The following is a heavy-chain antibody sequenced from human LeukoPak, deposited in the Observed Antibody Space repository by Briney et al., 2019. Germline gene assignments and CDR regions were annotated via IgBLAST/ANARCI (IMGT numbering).Heavy chain of an antibody. J-gene: IGHJ4*02. CDR1: GYTLTELS. V-gene: IGHV1-24*01. CDR3: ATDFYDSSGSDY. D-gene: IGHD3-22*01. Sequence: ASVTVSCKVSGYTLTELSMHWVRQAPGKGLEWMGGFDPEDGETIYAQKFQGRVTMTEDTSTDTAYMELSSLRSEDTAVYYCATDFYDSSGSDYWGQGTLVTVSS. CDR2: FDPEDGET.